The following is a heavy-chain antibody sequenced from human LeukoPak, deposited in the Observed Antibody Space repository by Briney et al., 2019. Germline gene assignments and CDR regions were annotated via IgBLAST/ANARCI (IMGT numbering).Heavy chain of an antibody. CDR3: AVGYCSGGSCYSGFDY. D-gene: IGHD2-15*01. CDR2: LNAGNGNT. V-gene: IGHV1-3*01. J-gene: IGHJ4*02. Sequence: PGASVNVSCKASGYTFTGYYMHWVRQAPGQRLEWMGWLNAGNGNTKYSQMFQGRVTITRDTSASTAYMELSSLRSEDTAVYYCAVGYCSGGSCYSGFDYWGQGTLVTVSS. CDR1: GYTFTGYY.